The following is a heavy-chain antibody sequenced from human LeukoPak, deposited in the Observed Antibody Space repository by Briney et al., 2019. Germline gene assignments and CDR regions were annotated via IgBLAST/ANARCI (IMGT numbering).Heavy chain of an antibody. J-gene: IGHJ4*02. D-gene: IGHD4-17*01. CDR2: ISGGGSYT. CDR1: GFTFSTYA. CDR3: AKDSRGTTTTIYYFDC. Sequence: GGSLRLSCAASGFTFSTYAMTWVRQAPGKGLGWVSGISGGGSYTYYADSVKGRFTISRDNSKNTQSLQMNSLRAEDAAVYYCAKDSRGTTTTIYYFDCWGQGTLVTVSS. V-gene: IGHV3-23*01.